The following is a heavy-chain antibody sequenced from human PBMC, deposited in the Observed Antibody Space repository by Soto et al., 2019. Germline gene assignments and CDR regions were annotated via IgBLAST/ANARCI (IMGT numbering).Heavy chain of an antibody. J-gene: IGHJ6*02. CDR2: IIPIFGTA. CDR3: ARSVAKYYYYGMDV. CDR1: GGTFSSYA. V-gene: IGHV1-69*12. Sequence: QVQLVQSGAEVKKPGSSVKVSCKASGGTFSSYAISWVRQAPRQGLEWMGGIIPIFGTANYAQKFQGRVTITADEPKSTAYMELSSLRSEETAVYYCARSVAKYYYYGMDVWGQGTTVTVSS. D-gene: IGHD5-12*01.